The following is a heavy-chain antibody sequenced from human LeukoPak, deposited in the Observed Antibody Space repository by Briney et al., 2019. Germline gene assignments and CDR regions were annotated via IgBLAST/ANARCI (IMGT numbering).Heavy chain of an antibody. J-gene: IGHJ4*02. D-gene: IGHD3-16*01. Sequence: GGSLRLSCVASGFTFSDYGMLWVRQPPGKGLEWVAVISYDGRNEHYADSVKGRFTISRDNAKNTLHLQMDSLTVEDTAVYYCARAPQLGEFDYWGQGTLVTVSS. V-gene: IGHV3-30*03. CDR3: ARAPQLGEFDY. CDR2: ISYDGRNE. CDR1: GFTFSDYG.